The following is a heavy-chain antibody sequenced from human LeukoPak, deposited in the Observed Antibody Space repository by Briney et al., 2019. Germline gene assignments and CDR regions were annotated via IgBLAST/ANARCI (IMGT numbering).Heavy chain of an antibody. CDR2: ISYDGSNK. CDR1: GFTFSSYG. J-gene: IGHJ3*02. CDR3: AKLRGSGSYYFPDAFDI. D-gene: IGHD3-10*01. V-gene: IGHV3-30*18. Sequence: PGGSLRLSCAASGFTFSSYGMHWVRQAPGKGLEWVAVISYDGSNKYYADSVKGRFTISRDNSKNTLYLQMNSLRAEDTAVYYCAKLRGSGSYYFPDAFDIWGQGTMVTVSS.